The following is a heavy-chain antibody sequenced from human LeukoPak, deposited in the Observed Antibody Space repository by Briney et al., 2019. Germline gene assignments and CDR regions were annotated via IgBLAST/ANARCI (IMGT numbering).Heavy chain of an antibody. D-gene: IGHD3-10*01. V-gene: IGHV1-69*13. CDR2: LIPIFGTA. CDR1: VGTFSSYA. Sequence: SVKVSCKPSVGTFSSYAISWVRQAPGQGLEWMGGLIPIFGTANYAQKFQGRVTITADESTSTAYMELSSLRSEDTAVYYCARRGGPWGSGSYYMSWFDPWDQGTLVTVSS. CDR3: ARRGGPWGSGSYYMSWFDP. J-gene: IGHJ5*02.